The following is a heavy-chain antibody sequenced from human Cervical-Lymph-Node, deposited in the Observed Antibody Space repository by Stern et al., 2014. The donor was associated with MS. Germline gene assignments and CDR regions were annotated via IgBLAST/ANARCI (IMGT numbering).Heavy chain of an antibody. CDR2: INPNGGAT. CDR3: AKEGRPRPGLGVD. J-gene: IGHJ4*02. Sequence: QVQLVQSGAEVKKPGASVRVSCTASGYTFTAYYMHWVRQAPGQRLEMMGRINPNGGATYYPQNFHGRITMTRDTSISTVYMDLSRLTSDDTAIYYCAKEGRPRPGLGVDWGQGTLVTVSS. V-gene: IGHV1-2*06. D-gene: IGHD2-8*01. CDR1: GYTFTAYY.